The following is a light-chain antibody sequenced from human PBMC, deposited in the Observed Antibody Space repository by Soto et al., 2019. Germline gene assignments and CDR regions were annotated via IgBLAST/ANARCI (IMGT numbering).Light chain of an antibody. CDR3: AAWDDSLNGRV. CDR1: SSNIGSNT. J-gene: IGLJ2*01. V-gene: IGLV1-44*01. Sequence: QSALTQPPSASGTPGQRITISCSGSSSNIGSNTVSWYQQFPGTAPKLLIYLNNQRPSGVPDRFSGSKSDTSASLAITSLQSEDEADYYCAAWDDSLNGRVFGAGTKLTVL. CDR2: LNN.